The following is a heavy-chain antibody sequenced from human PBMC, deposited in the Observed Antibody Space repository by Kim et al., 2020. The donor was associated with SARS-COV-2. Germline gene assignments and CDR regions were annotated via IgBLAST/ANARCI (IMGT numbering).Heavy chain of an antibody. CDR1: GFTFSSYS. Sequence: GGSLRLSCAASGFTFSSYSMNWVRQAPGKGLQWVSYISSSSSTIYYADSVKGRFTISRDNAKNSLYLQMNSLRDEDTAVYYCARDVDTAMVVSGDPYYYGMDVWGQGTTVTVSS. J-gene: IGHJ6*02. V-gene: IGHV3-48*02. CDR3: ARDVDTAMVVSGDPYYYGMDV. CDR2: ISSSSSTI. D-gene: IGHD5-18*01.